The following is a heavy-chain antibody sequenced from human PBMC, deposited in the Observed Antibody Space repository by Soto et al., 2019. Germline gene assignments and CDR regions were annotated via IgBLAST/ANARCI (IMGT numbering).Heavy chain of an antibody. J-gene: IGHJ4*02. CDR1: GFTFSYYS. D-gene: IGHD7-27*01. Sequence: EVQLVESGGGLVQPGGSLRLSCAASGFTFSYYSRNWFRQAPGRGLEWISHISGSGSTIHYAESVKGRFTISRDNAKNSLFLQMNSLRDEYTAVYYCARDHWVDYWGQGTLVTVSS. V-gene: IGHV3-48*02. CDR3: ARDHWVDY. CDR2: ISGSGSTI.